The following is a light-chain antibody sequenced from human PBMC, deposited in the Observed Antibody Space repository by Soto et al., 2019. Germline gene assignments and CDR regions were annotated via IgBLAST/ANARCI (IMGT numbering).Light chain of an antibody. J-gene: IGKJ1*01. CDR3: QQRSNWPPWT. Sequence: EIVMTQSPATLSVSPWEGATLSCRASQGIGDTLAWYQQKPGQTPRLLIYDTSIRATGVPARFSGSRSGAEFTLTISSLQSEDFAVYYCQQRSNWPPWTFGQGTKVDIK. V-gene: IGKV3-15*01. CDR2: DTS. CDR1: QGIGDT.